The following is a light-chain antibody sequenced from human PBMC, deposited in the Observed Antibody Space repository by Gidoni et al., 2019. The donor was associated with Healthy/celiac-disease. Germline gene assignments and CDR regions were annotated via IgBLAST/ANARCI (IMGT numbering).Light chain of an antibody. J-gene: IGKJ5*01. Sequence: IQMTPSPSSLSASVGDRVTITCRASKSISSYLTWNQHKPGEAPKRLSYAASSVQSGVPSRFSGSGAETDFTLTISSLQPEDFATYYCQQSYSTPITFGQGTRLEIK. CDR2: AAS. CDR1: KSISSY. CDR3: QQSYSTPIT. V-gene: IGKV1-39*01.